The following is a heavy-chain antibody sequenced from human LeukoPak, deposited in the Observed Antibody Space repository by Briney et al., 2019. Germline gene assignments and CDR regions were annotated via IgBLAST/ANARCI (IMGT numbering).Heavy chain of an antibody. Sequence: PGGSLRLSCAASGFTVSTNYMNWVRQAPGKGLEWVSVIYSGGSTYYADSVQGRFTISRDNSKNTLYLQMNSLRAEDTAVYYCARRSTRGGSGWHEFDFWGQGTLVTVSS. J-gene: IGHJ4*02. CDR1: GFTVSTNY. V-gene: IGHV3-53*01. D-gene: IGHD6-19*01. CDR2: IYSGGST. CDR3: ARRSTRGGSGWHEFDF.